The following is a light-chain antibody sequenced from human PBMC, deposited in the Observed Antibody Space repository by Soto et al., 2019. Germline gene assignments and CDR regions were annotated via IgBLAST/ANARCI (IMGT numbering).Light chain of an antibody. CDR3: QQYNSYSLT. CDR1: QSISSW. CDR2: KAS. J-gene: IGKJ4*01. V-gene: IGKV1-5*03. Sequence: DIQMTQSPSTLSASVGDRVTITCRASQSISSWLAWYQQKPGKAPKLLIYKASSLQRGVPSRFSGSGSGTEFPLTISSLQPDDFATYYCQQYNSYSLTFGGGTKVEIK.